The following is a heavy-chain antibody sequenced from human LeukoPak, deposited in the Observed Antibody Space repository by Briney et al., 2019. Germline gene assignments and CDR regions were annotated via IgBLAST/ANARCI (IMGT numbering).Heavy chain of an antibody. Sequence: ASVKVSCKASGYTFTGYYMHWVRQAPGQGLEWMGRISPNSGGTNYAQKFQGRVTMTRDTSISTAYMELSRLRSDDTAVYYCARIRCSSTSCLFDYWGQGTLVTVSS. J-gene: IGHJ4*02. D-gene: IGHD2-2*01. CDR3: ARIRCSSTSCLFDY. V-gene: IGHV1-2*06. CDR2: ISPNSGGT. CDR1: GYTFTGYY.